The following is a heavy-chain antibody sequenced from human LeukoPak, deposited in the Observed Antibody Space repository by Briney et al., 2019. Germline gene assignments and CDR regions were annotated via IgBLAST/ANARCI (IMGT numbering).Heavy chain of an antibody. CDR2: IRSKANSCAT. V-gene: IGHV3-73*01. CDR3: TRPYYYDSSGYRRDI. D-gene: IGHD3-22*01. CDR1: GFTFSGSA. Sequence: GGSLRLSCAASGFTFSGSAMHWVRQASGKGLEWVGRIRSKANSCATAYAASVKGRFTISRDDSKNTAYLQMNSLKTEDTAVYYCTRPYYYDSSGYRRDIWGQGTMVTVSS. J-gene: IGHJ3*02.